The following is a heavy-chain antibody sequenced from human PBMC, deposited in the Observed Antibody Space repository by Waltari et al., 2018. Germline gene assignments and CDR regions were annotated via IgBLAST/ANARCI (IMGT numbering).Heavy chain of an antibody. CDR2: IYYSGST. CDR1: GGSISSSSYY. J-gene: IGHJ6*02. CDR3: ARVSDPDSSSWYIDYYYGMDV. Sequence: QLQLQESGPGLVKPSETLSLTCTVSGGSISSSSYYWGWIRQPPGKGLGWIGSIYYSGSTYYNPSLKSRVTISVDTSKNQFSLKLSSVTAADTAVYYCARVSDPDSSSWYIDYYYGMDVWGQGTTVTVSS. D-gene: IGHD6-13*01. V-gene: IGHV4-39*01.